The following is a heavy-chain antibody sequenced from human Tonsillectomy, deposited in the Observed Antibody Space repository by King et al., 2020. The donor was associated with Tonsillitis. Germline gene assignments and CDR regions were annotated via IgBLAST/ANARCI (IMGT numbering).Heavy chain of an antibody. D-gene: IGHD5-24*01. CDR1: GFTFSSYW. CDR3: ASEVGDGYNFEHWFDP. Sequence: VQLVESGGGLVQPGGSLRLSCAASGFTFSSYWMHWVRQAPGKGLVWVSRINSDGSSTSYADSVKGRFTISRDNAKNTLYLQMNSLRAEDTAVYYCASEVGDGYNFEHWFDPWGQGTLVTVSS. CDR2: INSDGSST. J-gene: IGHJ5*02. V-gene: IGHV3-74*01.